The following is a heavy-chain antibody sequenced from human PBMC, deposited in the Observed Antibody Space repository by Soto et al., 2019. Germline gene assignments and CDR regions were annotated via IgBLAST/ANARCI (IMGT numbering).Heavy chain of an antibody. J-gene: IGHJ5*02. CDR2: IYYSGST. CDR3: ARKETGSSSGWLDP. V-gene: IGHV4-39*01. D-gene: IGHD6-6*01. CDR1: GGSISSSSYY. Sequence: LETLSLTCTVSGGSISSSSYYWGWIRQPPGKGLEWIGSIYYSGSTYYNPSLKSRVTISVDTSKNQFSLKLSSVTAADTAVYYCARKETGSSSGWLDPWGQGTMVTVYS.